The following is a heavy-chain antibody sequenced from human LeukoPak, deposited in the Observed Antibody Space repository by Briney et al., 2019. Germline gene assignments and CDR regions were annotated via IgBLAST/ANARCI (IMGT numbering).Heavy chain of an antibody. V-gene: IGHV3-74*01. Sequence: GGSLRLSCAASGFIFSSYWMHWVRQAPGKGLVWVSRINSDGSSTSYADSVKGRFTISGDNAKNTLYLQMNSLRAEDTAVYYCARRVVVPAAPYYFDYWGQGTLVTVSS. CDR3: ARRVVVPAAPYYFDY. CDR1: GFIFSSYW. D-gene: IGHD2-2*01. CDR2: INSDGSST. J-gene: IGHJ4*02.